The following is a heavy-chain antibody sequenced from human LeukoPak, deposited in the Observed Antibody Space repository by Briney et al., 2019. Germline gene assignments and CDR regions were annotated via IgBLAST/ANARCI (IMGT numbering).Heavy chain of an antibody. Sequence: GGSLRLSCAASGFTFSSYAMQWVRQAPGKGLEWVAVISYDGSNKYYADSVKGRFTISRDNSKNTLYLQMNSLRAEDTAVYYCARDGMGGQYYGSGSGGSFDYWGQGTLVTVSS. CDR3: ARDGMGGQYYGSGSGGSFDY. D-gene: IGHD3-10*01. CDR1: GFTFSSYA. J-gene: IGHJ4*02. V-gene: IGHV3-30-3*01. CDR2: ISYDGSNK.